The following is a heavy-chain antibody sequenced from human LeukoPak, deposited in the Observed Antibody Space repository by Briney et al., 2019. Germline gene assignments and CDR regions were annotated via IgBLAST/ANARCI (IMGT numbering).Heavy chain of an antibody. CDR1: GYTFTGYY. J-gene: IGHJ4*02. D-gene: IGHD6-13*01. V-gene: IGHV1-2*06. Sequence: GASVKVSCKASGYTFTGYYMHWVRQAPGHGLEWMGRINPNSGGTNYAQKFQGRVTMTRDTSISPAYMELSRLRSDDTTVYYCAKGDSSSFDYWGQGTLVTVSS. CDR2: INPNSGGT. CDR3: AKGDSSSFDY.